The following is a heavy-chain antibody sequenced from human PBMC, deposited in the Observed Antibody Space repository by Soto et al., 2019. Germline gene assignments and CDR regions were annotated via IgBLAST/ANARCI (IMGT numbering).Heavy chain of an antibody. CDR2: INHSGST. J-gene: IGHJ5*02. CDR3: ARRKVTMIVVVTDNWFAP. CDR1: GGSISSSGYY. D-gene: IGHD3-22*01. V-gene: IGHV4-39*07. Sequence: SETLSLTCTVSGGSISSSGYYWSWIRQPPGKGLEWIGEINHSGSTNYNPSLKSRVTTSVDTSKNQFSLKLSSVTAADTAVYYCARRKVTMIVVVTDNWFAPGGKGTLVTVSS.